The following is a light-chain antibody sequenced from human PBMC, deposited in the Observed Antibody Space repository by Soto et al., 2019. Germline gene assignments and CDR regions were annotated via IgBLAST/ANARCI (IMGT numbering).Light chain of an antibody. V-gene: IGKV3-11*01. CDR3: EQRSNWPLT. CDR2: DPS. CDR1: QSVSSY. Sequence: ELVLTQSPATLPLSPGERASLSCRASQSVSSYLAWYQQKPCQAPRPLMYDPSNRYNGIPARFSSSGSGTDFPLTSSSLETEDFAVYYCEQRSNWPLTFGPGTKVDIK. J-gene: IGKJ3*01.